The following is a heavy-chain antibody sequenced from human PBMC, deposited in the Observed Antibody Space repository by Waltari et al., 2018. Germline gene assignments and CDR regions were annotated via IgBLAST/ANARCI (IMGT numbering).Heavy chain of an antibody. V-gene: IGHV3-7*01. J-gene: IGHJ6*02. CDR2: IKQDGSEK. CDR3: ARPLYYYGMDV. CDR1: GFTFSSYW. Sequence: EVQLVESGGGLVKPGGSLRLSCAASGFTFSSYWMRWVLQAPGKGLEWVANIKQDGSEKYYVDSVKGRFTISRDNAKNSLYLQMNSLRSEDTAVYYCARPLYYYGMDVWGQGTTVTVSS.